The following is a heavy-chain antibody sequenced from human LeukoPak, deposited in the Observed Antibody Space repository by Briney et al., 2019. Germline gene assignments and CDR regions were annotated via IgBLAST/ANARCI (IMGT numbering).Heavy chain of an antibody. Sequence: SETLSLTYTVSGGSISNYYWSWIRQPPGKGLEWIGYMYYSGSTYYNPSLKSRVTISVDTSKNQFSLKLSSVTAADTAVYYCARAKAGYLNDYWGQGTLVTVSS. J-gene: IGHJ4*02. D-gene: IGHD2-21*01. V-gene: IGHV4-59*01. CDR1: GGSISNYY. CDR3: ARAKAGYLNDY. CDR2: MYYSGST.